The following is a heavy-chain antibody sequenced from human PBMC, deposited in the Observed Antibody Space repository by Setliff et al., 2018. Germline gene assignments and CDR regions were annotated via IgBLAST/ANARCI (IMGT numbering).Heavy chain of an antibody. J-gene: IGHJ1*01. CDR2: IYYSGST. V-gene: IGHV4-39*07. CDR1: GGSISSSSYY. Sequence: NPSETLSLTCTVSGGSISSSSYYWGWVRQPPGKGLEWIGSIYYSGSTYYNPSLKSRVTISVDTSKNQFSLKLNSVTAADTTVYYCARVDFTMIQGVLGLWGQGTLVTVSS. D-gene: IGHD3-10*01. CDR3: ARVDFTMIQGVLGL.